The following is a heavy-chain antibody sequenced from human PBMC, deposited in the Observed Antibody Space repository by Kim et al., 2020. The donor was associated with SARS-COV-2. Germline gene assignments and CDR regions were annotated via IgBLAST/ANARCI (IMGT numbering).Heavy chain of an antibody. Sequence: GGSLRLSCAASGFTFSSYGMHWVRQAPGKGLEWVAVISYDGSNKYYADSVKGRSTISRDNSKNTRYLQINSLRAKDTAVYSLSKDRGGMPGFDPWAQ. V-gene: IGHV3-30*18. J-gene: IGHJ5*02. CDR1: GFTFSSYG. CDR3: SKDRGGMPGFDP. D-gene: IGHD3-16*01. CDR2: ISYDGSNK.